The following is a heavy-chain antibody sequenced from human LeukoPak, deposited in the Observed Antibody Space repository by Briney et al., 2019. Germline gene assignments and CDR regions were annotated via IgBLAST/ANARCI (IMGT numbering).Heavy chain of an antibody. CDR3: ARRITVAGLYYGMDV. V-gene: IGHV4-31*03. J-gene: IGHJ6*02. D-gene: IGHD6-19*01. Sequence: PSQTLSLTCTVSGGSISSDGYYWSWIRQHPGKGLEWIGYIYYSGSTYYNPSLESRITISADTSKKQFSPKLSSVTAADTAVYYCARRITVAGLYYGMDVWGQGTTVTVSS. CDR1: GGSISSDGYY. CDR2: IYYSGST.